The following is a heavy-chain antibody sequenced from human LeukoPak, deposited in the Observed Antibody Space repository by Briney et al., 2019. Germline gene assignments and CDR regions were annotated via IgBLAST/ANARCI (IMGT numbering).Heavy chain of an antibody. Sequence: GGSLRLSCAASGITFSSYAMSWVRQAPGKGLEWVSAISGSGGSTYYADSVKGRFTISRDNSKNTLYLQMNSLRAEDTAVYYCAKIHSPYYYDSSGPDYWGQGTLVTVSS. CDR2: ISGSGGST. CDR3: AKIHSPYYYDSSGPDY. D-gene: IGHD3-22*01. V-gene: IGHV3-23*01. CDR1: GITFSSYA. J-gene: IGHJ4*02.